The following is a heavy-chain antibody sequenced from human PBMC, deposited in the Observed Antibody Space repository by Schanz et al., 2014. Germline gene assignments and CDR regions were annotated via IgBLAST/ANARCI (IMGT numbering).Heavy chain of an antibody. CDR1: GFTFDEYG. Sequence: EVQLLESGGALEQPGGSLRLSCAASGFTFDEYGMHWVRQAPGKGLEWVSGISWNGGFIAYGDAVKGRFTISRDNAKNSLFLQMNSLRAEDTAVYFCARDGGRDGYNLAFDVWGQGTLVTVSS. D-gene: IGHD5-12*01. CDR3: ARDGGRDGYNLAFDV. CDR2: ISWNGGFI. V-gene: IGHV3-9*01. J-gene: IGHJ3*01.